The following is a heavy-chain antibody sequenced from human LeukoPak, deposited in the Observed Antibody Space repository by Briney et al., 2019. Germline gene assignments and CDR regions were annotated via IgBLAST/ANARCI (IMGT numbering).Heavy chain of an antibody. CDR3: ASLSGSYYGYFDY. D-gene: IGHD1-26*01. J-gene: IGHJ4*02. V-gene: IGHV3-48*01. CDR1: GFTFSTYS. CDR2: ISSSSSTI. Sequence: GGSLRLSCAASGFTFSTYSMNWVRQAPGKGLEWVSYISSSSSTIYYADSVKGRFTISRDNAKNSLYLQMNSLRAEDTAAYYCASLSGSYYGYFDYWGQGTLVTVSS.